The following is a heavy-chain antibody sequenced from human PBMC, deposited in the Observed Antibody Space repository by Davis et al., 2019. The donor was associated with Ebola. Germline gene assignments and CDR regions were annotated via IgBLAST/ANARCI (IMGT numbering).Heavy chain of an antibody. CDR1: GFTFSSYG. D-gene: IGHD1-26*01. V-gene: IGHV3-30*03. CDR3: ASREVGLHNLY. CDR2: ISYDGSNK. J-gene: IGHJ4*02. Sequence: GGSLRLSCAASGFTFSSYGMHWVRQAPGKGLEWVAVISYDGSNKYYADSVKGRFTISRDNSKNTVYMQMHNLRAEDTAVYYCASREVGLHNLYWGEGTPVSVSS.